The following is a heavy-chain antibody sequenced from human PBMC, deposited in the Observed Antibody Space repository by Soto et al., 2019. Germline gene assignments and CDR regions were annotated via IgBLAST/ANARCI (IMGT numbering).Heavy chain of an antibody. CDR2: TYHSGNP. Sequence: PSETLSLTCDVSGDTISTGGYTWAWIRQPPGKALEWIGHTYHSGNPYYNPSLKSRVTISVDTSKNQFSLKLSSVTAADTAVYYCARGVATSPVHYWGQGTLVTVSS. J-gene: IGHJ4*02. D-gene: IGHD5-12*01. V-gene: IGHV4-30-2*01. CDR3: ARGVATSPVHY. CDR1: GDTISTGGYT.